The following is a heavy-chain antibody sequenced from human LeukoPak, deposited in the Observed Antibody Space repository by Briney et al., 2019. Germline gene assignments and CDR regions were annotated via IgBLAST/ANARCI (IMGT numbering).Heavy chain of an antibody. Sequence: PGGSLTLSCTASGFTFSSYSMNWIRQAPGKGLEWVSSISSSSSYIYHADSVKGRFIISRDNAKNSLYLQMNSQRAEDTAVYYCARDGTIRSGGTLRAFDIWGQGTMVTVSS. CDR3: ARDGTIRSGGTLRAFDI. CDR2: ISSSSSYI. V-gene: IGHV3-21*01. J-gene: IGHJ3*02. CDR1: GFTFSSYS. D-gene: IGHD2-15*01.